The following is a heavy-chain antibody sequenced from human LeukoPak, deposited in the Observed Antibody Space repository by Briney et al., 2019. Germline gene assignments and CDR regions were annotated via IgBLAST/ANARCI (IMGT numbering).Heavy chain of an antibody. Sequence: GGSLRLSCAASGFIFTNYFMSWVRQAPGKGLEWVASIKHDGSEKYYVDPVRGRFTISRDNTMNSLYLQMSSLRAEDTAVYYCATDRGWRTSGYYLYYFEYWGQGTLVTYSS. V-gene: IGHV3-7*01. CDR3: ATDRGWRTSGYYLYYFEY. CDR1: GFIFTNYF. CDR2: IKHDGSEK. J-gene: IGHJ4*02. D-gene: IGHD3-3*01.